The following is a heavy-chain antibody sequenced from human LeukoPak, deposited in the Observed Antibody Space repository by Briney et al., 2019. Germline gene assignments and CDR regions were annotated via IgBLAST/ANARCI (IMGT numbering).Heavy chain of an antibody. CDR3: AGPQGVAGNLAF. V-gene: IGHV4-34*01. CDR2: IYYNGNT. Sequence: SETLSLTCAVYGGSFSGYYWSWIRQPPGKGLEWIGTIYYNGNTYYNPSLKSRVTISADTSKNQFSLKLSSVTAADTAVYYRAGPQGVAGNLAFWGQGTLVTVSS. CDR1: GGSFSGYY. J-gene: IGHJ4*02. D-gene: IGHD6-19*01.